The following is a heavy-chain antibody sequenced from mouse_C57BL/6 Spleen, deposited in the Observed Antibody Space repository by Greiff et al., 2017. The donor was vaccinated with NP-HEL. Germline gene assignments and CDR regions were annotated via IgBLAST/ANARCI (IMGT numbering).Heavy chain of an antibody. V-gene: IGHV14-4*01. CDR1: GFNIKDDY. D-gene: IGHD2-4*01. J-gene: IGHJ3*01. CDR3: TPSIYYDYDGVAY. Sequence: EVQRVESGAELVRPGASVKLSCTASGFNIKDDYMHWVKQRPEQGLEWIGWIDPENGDTEYASKFQGKATITADTSSNTAYLQLSSLTSEDTAVYYCTPSIYYDYDGVAYWGQGTLVTVSA. CDR2: IDPENGDT.